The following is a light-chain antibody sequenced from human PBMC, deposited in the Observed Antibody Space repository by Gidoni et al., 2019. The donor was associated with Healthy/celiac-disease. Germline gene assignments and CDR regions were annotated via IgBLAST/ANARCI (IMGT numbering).Light chain of an antibody. CDR1: FYKY. Sequence: QSALTQPASVSGSPGQSITIYCTGFYKYVSWYQQHPGKAPKLMIFEVSYRPSGVSNRFSGSKSGNTAALTISGLQAEDEADYYCTSDSDTSSKFYVFGTGTRVTVL. J-gene: IGLJ1*01. CDR2: EVS. V-gene: IGLV2-14*01. CDR3: TSDSDTSSKFYV.